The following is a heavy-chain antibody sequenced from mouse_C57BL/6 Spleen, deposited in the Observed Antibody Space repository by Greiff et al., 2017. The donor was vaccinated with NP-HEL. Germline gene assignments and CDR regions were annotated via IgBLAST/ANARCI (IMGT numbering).Heavy chain of an antibody. V-gene: IGHV7-3*01. Sequence: EVKLVESGGGLVQPGGSLSLSCAASGFTFTDYYMRWVRQPPGKALEWLGFIRNKANGYTTEYSASVKGRFTISRDNSQSILYLQMNALRAEDSATYYCARYKGWARSYYVDYWGQGTTLTVSS. D-gene: IGHD3-1*01. J-gene: IGHJ2*01. CDR1: GFTFTDYY. CDR2: IRNKANGYTT. CDR3: ARYKGWARSYYVDY.